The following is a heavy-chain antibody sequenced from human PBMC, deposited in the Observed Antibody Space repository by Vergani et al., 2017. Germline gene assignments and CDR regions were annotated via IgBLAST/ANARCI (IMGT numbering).Heavy chain of an antibody. CDR1: GGSISSGSYY. V-gene: IGHV4-61*02. CDR2: IYTSGST. CDR3: ARDSVYDFWSSSERDNWFDP. Sequence: QVQLQESGPGLVKPSQTLSLTCTVSGGSISSGSYYWSWIRQPAGKGLEWIGRIYTSGSTNYNPSLKSRVTMSVDTSKNQFSLKLSSVTAADTAVYYCARDSVYDFWSSSERDNWFDPWGQGTLVTVSS. J-gene: IGHJ5*02. D-gene: IGHD3-3*01.